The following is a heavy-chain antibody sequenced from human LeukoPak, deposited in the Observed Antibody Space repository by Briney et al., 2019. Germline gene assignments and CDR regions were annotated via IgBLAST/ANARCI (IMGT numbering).Heavy chain of an antibody. CDR1: GFTFSSYA. V-gene: IGHV3-23*01. CDR3: AKVLRGLAYYGDYSD. CDR2: ISGSGGST. Sequence: GGSLRLSCAASGFTFSSYAMTWVRQAPGKGLEWVSSISGSGGSTYYADSVKGRFTISKSNSKNTVHLQMNSLRAEDTAVYYCAKVLRGLAYYGDYSDWGQGTLVTVSS. J-gene: IGHJ4*02. D-gene: IGHD4-17*01.